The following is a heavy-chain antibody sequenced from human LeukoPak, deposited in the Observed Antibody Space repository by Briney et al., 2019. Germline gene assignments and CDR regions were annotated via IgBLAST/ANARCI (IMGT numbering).Heavy chain of an antibody. D-gene: IGHD4/OR15-4a*01. CDR2: IWYDGSNK. J-gene: IGHJ4*02. CDR3: ARRAGAYSHPYDY. CDR1: GVTFSNYG. V-gene: IGHV3-33*01. Sequence: GGSLRRSCAASGVTFSNYGKHWVRQAPGKGLEWVAFIWYDGSNKYYADSVKGRFIISRDNSKNMLYLQMNSLRAEDTAVYYCARRAGAYSHPYDYWGQGTLVTVSS.